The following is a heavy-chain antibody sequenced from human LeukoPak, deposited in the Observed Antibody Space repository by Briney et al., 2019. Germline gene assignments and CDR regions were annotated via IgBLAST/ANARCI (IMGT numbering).Heavy chain of an antibody. J-gene: IGHJ4*02. V-gene: IGHV4-59*08. CDR3: ARRRIAAAAIFDY. D-gene: IGHD6-13*01. Sequence: NPSETLSLTCTVSGGSISNYYWSWIRQPPGKGLEWIGYVHYSGSTNYNPSLKSRVTISVDTSKNQFSLKLSSVTAADTAVYYCARRRIAAAAIFDYWGQGTLVTVSS. CDR1: GGSISNYY. CDR2: VHYSGST.